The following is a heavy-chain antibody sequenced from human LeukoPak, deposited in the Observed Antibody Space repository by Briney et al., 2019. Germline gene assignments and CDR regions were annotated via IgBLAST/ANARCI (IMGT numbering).Heavy chain of an antibody. V-gene: IGHV3-30*18. CDR3: AKDGIAAAGTLDY. Sequence: GGSLRLSCAASGFTFSSYGMHCVRQTPGKGLEWVAVISYDGSNKYYADSVKGRFTISRDNSKNTLYLQMNSLRAEDTAVYYCAKDGIAAAGTLDYWGQGTLVTVSS. CDR2: ISYDGSNK. J-gene: IGHJ4*02. CDR1: GFTFSSYG. D-gene: IGHD6-13*01.